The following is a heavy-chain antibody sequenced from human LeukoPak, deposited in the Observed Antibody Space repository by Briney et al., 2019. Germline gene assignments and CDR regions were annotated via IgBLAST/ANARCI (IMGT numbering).Heavy chain of an antibody. CDR2: INPNSGGT. CDR1: GYTFTGYY. J-gene: IGHJ3*02. D-gene: IGHD3-3*01. CDR3: ARLKVDDFWSGYYGPPGAFDI. V-gene: IGHV1-2*02. Sequence: ASVKVSCKASGYTFTGYYMHWVRQAPGQGLEWMGWINPNSGGTNYAQKFQGRVTMTRDTSISTAYMELSRLRSDDTAVYYCARLKVDDFWSGYYGPPGAFDIWGQGTMVTVSS.